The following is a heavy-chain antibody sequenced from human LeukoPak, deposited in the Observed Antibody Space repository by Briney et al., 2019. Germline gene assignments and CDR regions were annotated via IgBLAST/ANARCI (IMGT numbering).Heavy chain of an antibody. CDR3: AKDRIGWSDPFDY. V-gene: IGHV3-23*01. CDR1: GFTFSSYA. Sequence: GGSLRLSCAASGFTFSSYAMSWVRQAPGKGLEWVSAISGSGGSTYYADSVKGRFTISRDNSKNTLYPQMNSLRAEDTAVYYCAKDRIGWSDPFDYWGQGTLVTVSS. J-gene: IGHJ4*02. CDR2: ISGSGGST. D-gene: IGHD2-15*01.